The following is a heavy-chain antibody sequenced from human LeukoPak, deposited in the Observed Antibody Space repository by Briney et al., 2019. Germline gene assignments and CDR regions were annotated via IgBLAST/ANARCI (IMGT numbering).Heavy chain of an antibody. V-gene: IGHV3-30-3*01. J-gene: IGHJ4*02. CDR3: ARDIYDSSGYGGDD. D-gene: IGHD3-22*01. Sequence: GGSLRLSCAASGFTFSSYAMHWVRQAPGKGLEGGAVISYDGSNKYYADSVKGRFTMSRDNSKNTLYLQMNSLRAEDTAVYYCARDIYDSSGYGGDDWGKGTLVTVSS. CDR1: GFTFSSYA. CDR2: ISYDGSNK.